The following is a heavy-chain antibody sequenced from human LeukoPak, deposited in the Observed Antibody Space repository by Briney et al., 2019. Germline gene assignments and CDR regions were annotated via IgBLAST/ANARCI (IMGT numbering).Heavy chain of an antibody. CDR3: ARVRDSSSWYDYFDY. V-gene: IGHV3-21*01. Sequence: GGSLRLSCAASGFTFSSYSMNWVRQAPGKGLEWVSSISSSSSYIYYADSVKGRFTISRDNAKNSLYLQMNSLRAEDTAVYYCARVRDSSSWYDYFDYWGQGTLVTVSS. CDR1: GFTFSSYS. CDR2: ISSSSSYI. J-gene: IGHJ4*02. D-gene: IGHD6-13*01.